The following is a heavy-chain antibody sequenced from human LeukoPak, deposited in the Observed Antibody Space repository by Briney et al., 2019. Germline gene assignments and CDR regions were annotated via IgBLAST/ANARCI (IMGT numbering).Heavy chain of an antibody. CDR3: ARVTAVVTQPVDY. V-gene: IGHV4-59*06. J-gene: IGHJ4*02. D-gene: IGHD4-23*01. CDR2: IYYSGST. Sequence: SETLSLTCTVSGGSISSYYWSWIRQHPGKGLEWIGFIYYSGSTFYNPSLKSRVTISIDTSKNQFSLKVSSVTAADTAVHYCARVTAVVTQPVDYWGQGTLVTVSS. CDR1: GGSISSYY.